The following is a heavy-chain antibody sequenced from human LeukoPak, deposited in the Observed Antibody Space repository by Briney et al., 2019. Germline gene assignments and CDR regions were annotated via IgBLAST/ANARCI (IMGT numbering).Heavy chain of an antibody. CDR1: AFSLNAYN. D-gene: IGHD1-26*01. Sequence: GGSLRLSCAASAFSLNAYNMNWVRQAPGKGLEWVSSISYTGTYIYYADSVKGRFTISRDNAQSSLYLQMNSLRAEDTAIYYCVRDRGTYRPIDYWGQGTLVTVSS. J-gene: IGHJ4*02. CDR2: ISYTGTYI. V-gene: IGHV3-21*04. CDR3: VRDRGTYRPIDY.